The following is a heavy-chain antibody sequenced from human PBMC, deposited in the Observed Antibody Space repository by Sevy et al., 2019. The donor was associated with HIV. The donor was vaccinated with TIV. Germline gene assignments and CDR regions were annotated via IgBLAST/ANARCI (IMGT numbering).Heavy chain of an antibody. CDR2: IWYDGSNK. CDR1: GFTFSTYG. V-gene: IGHV3-33*01. J-gene: IGHJ4*02. Sequence: GGSLRLSCVASGFTFSTYGMHWVRQAPGKGLEWVAVIWYDGSNKEYVDSVKGRFTISRDNSKDTLYLQMNSLRAEDTAVYYCARENIAVAGIGYYFDHWGQGTLLTVSS. CDR3: ARENIAVAGIGYYFDH. D-gene: IGHD6-19*01.